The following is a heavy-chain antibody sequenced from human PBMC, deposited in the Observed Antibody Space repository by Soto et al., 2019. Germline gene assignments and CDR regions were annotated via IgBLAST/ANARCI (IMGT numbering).Heavy chain of an antibody. Sequence: PSETLSLTCTVSGGSINNYYWSWIRQPPGKGLEWIGYIYDSGSTNYNPSLKSRVTMSVDTSKNQFSLNLSSVTAADTAVYYCAREHGFSYGLTYFAPRGQGTLVPVSS. D-gene: IGHD5-18*01. J-gene: IGHJ5*02. CDR1: GGSINNYY. CDR2: IYDSGST. CDR3: AREHGFSYGLTYFAP. V-gene: IGHV4-59*01.